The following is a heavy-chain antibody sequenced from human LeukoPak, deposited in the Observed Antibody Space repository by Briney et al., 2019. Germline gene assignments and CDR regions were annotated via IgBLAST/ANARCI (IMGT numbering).Heavy chain of an antibody. CDR3: ARIASTPPFTDY. V-gene: IGHV3-64*01. CDR2: ISSNGGGT. J-gene: IGHJ4*02. D-gene: IGHD5/OR15-5a*01. CDR1: GFTFSSYA. Sequence: GGSLRLSCAASGFTFSSYAMHWVRQAPGKGLEYVSAISSNGGGTYYANSVKGRFTISRDNSKNTLYLQMGSLRTEDLAVYYCARIASTPPFTDYWGQGTLVTVSS.